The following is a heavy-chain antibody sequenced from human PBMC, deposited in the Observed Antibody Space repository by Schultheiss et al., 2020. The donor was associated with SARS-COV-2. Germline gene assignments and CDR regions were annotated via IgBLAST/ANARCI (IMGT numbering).Heavy chain of an antibody. J-gene: IGHJ6*02. Sequence: GGSLRLSCAASGFTFSSYGMHWVRQAPGKGLEWVAVISYDGSNKYYADSVKGRFTISRDNSKNTLYLQMNSLRAEDTAVYYCRAVADPGNYYYYYGMDVWGQGTTVTVSS. CDR2: ISYDGSNK. CDR1: GFTFSSYG. D-gene: IGHD6-19*01. CDR3: RAVADPGNYYYYYGMDV. V-gene: IGHV3-30*03.